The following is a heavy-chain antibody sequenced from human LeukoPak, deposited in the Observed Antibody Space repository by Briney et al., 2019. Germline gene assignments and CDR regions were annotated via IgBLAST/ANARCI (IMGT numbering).Heavy chain of an antibody. CDR1: GFSFSNCG. J-gene: IGHJ4*02. CDR3: AKDSSFGDYRAYIDY. CDR2: ISYDGSKK. D-gene: IGHD4-11*01. Sequence: QSGGSLRLSCAASGFSFSNCGTHWVRQAPGKGLEWVAVISYDGSKKYYADSAKGRFTISRDNSKNTLYLQMNGLRAEDTAVFYCAKDSSFGDYRAYIDYWGQGTLVTVSS. V-gene: IGHV3-30*18.